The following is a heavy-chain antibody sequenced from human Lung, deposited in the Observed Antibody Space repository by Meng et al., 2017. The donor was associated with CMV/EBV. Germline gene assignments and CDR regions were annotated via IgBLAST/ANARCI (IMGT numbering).Heavy chain of an antibody. Sequence: GGSLSLSCKGSGYSFSTYWIAWVRQMPGKGLEWKGVIHPSDSETTYSPSFEGQVTISADKSISTVYLHWSYLKASDTGMYYCASGAWDYWGQGTLVTVSS. CDR1: GYSFSTYW. D-gene: IGHD1-26*01. J-gene: IGHJ4*02. V-gene: IGHV5-51*01. CDR2: IHPSDSET. CDR3: ASGAWDY.